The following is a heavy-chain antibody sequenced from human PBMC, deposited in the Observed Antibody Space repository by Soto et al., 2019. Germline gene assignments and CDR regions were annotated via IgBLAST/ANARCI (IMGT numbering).Heavy chain of an antibody. CDR2: IYWNDDK. V-gene: IGHV2-5*01. CDR3: AHGQLSYYDFWSGYLDWFDP. Sequence: SRPTVVNPTQTLTLTCTFSGFSLSTSGVGVGWIRQPPGKALELLALIYWNDDKRYSPSLKSRLTITKDTSKNQVVLTMTNMDPVDTATYYCAHGQLSYYDFWSGYLDWFDPWGQGTLVTSPQ. D-gene: IGHD3-3*01. J-gene: IGHJ5*02. CDR1: GFSLSTSGVG.